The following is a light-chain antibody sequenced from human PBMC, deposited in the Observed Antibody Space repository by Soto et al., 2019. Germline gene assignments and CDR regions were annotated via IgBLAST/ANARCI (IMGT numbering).Light chain of an antibody. V-gene: IGKV3-15*01. CDR2: ATS. CDR3: QRYGSTPLIT. Sequence: EIVMTQSPATLSVSPGERASLSCRASQSVSSNLSWYQHKPCQTPRLLIYATSTSATVIPARFSGSWSGTEFTLTISSLQSEDFAVYYCQRYGSTPLITFGQGTRLEIK. CDR1: QSVSSN. J-gene: IGKJ5*01.